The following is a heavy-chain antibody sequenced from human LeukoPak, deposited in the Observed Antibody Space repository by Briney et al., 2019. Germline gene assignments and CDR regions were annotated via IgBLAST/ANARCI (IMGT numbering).Heavy chain of an antibody. CDR3: ASASGY. J-gene: IGHJ4*02. Sequence: PSETLSLTCTVSGGPINNYYYNWIRQPAGKGREWIGRIYNSGSTEYNPSLKSRLTMSVDTSKNQFSLKLSSVTAADTAVYYCASASGYWGQGTLVTVSS. V-gene: IGHV4-4*07. CDR2: IYNSGST. CDR1: GGPINNYY.